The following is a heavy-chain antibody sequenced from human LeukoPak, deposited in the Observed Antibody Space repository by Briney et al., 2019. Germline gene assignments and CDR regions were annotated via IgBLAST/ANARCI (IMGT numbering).Heavy chain of an antibody. CDR3: ARGGFRHRIVVVQRGWFDP. D-gene: IGHD3-22*01. Sequence: PSETLSLTCTVSGGSISSSSYYWGWIRQPPGKGLEWIGSIYYSGSTYYNPSLKSRVTISVDTSKNQFSLKLSSVTAADTAVYYCARGGFRHRIVVVQRGWFDPWGQGTLVTVSS. J-gene: IGHJ5*02. CDR2: IYYSGST. CDR1: GGSISSSSYY. V-gene: IGHV4-39*07.